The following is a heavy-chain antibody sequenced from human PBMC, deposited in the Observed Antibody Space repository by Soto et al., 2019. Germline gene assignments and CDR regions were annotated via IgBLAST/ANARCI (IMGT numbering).Heavy chain of an antibody. J-gene: IGHJ4*02. Sequence: GGSLRLSCAASGFTFSSYAMSWVRQAPGKGLEWVSAISGSGGSTYYADSVKGRFTISRDNSKNTLYLQMNSLRAEDTAVYYCATEDIVVVPAAIPSDYWGQGTLVTVSS. V-gene: IGHV3-23*01. CDR1: GFTFSSYA. CDR2: ISGSGGST. CDR3: ATEDIVVVPAAIPSDY. D-gene: IGHD2-2*02.